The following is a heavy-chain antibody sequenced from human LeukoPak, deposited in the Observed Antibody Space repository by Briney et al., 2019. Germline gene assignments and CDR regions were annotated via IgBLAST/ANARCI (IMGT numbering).Heavy chain of an antibody. CDR3: AREDSGSGSFDP. Sequence: SETLSLTCTVSGGSISSYYWSWIRQPPGKGLEWIAYLFYGGSTDYNPSLESRVTISVDTSKNQFSLKLRSVTAADTAVYYCAREDSGSGSFDPWGQGTLVTVSS. CDR1: GGSISSYY. D-gene: IGHD3-10*01. CDR2: LFYGGST. J-gene: IGHJ5*02. V-gene: IGHV4-59*01.